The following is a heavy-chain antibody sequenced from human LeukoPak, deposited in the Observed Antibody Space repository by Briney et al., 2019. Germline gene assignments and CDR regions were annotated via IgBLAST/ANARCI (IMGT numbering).Heavy chain of an antibody. V-gene: IGHV3-7*01. CDR1: GFTFSSYW. CDR2: IKQDGSEK. CDR3: ARDGDIVVVTATDY. J-gene: IGHJ4*02. D-gene: IGHD2-21*02. Sequence: GGSLRLSCAASGFTFSSYWMSWFRQAPGKGLEWVANIKQDGSEKYYVDSVKGRFTISRDNAKNSLYLQMNSLRAEDTAVYYCARDGDIVVVTATDYWGQGTLATVSS.